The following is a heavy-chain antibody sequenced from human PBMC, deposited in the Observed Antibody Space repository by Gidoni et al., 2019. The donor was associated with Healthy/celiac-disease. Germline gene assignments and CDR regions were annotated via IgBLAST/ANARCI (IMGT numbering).Heavy chain of an antibody. Sequence: QVQLVQSGAEVKKPGSSVKVCCKASGGTFSSYAISWVRQAPGQGLEWMGGIIPIFGTANYAQKFQGRVTITADESTSTAYMELSSLRSEDTAVYYCARDPLYGSGSYYNVGYYYYGMDVWGQGTTVTVSS. CDR3: ARDPLYGSGSYYNVGYYYYGMDV. J-gene: IGHJ6*02. CDR2: IIPIFGTA. D-gene: IGHD3-10*01. CDR1: GGTFSSYA. V-gene: IGHV1-69*01.